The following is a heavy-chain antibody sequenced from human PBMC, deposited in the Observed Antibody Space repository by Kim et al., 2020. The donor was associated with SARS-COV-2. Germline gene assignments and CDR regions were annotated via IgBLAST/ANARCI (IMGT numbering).Heavy chain of an antibody. J-gene: IGHJ3*02. D-gene: IGHD3-22*01. CDR3: ARRYYDSSGYYFRGAFDI. Sequence: KSRVTISVDKSKNQFSLKLSSVTAADTAVYYCARRYYDSSGYYFRGAFDIWGQGTMVTVSS. V-gene: IGHV4-4*02.